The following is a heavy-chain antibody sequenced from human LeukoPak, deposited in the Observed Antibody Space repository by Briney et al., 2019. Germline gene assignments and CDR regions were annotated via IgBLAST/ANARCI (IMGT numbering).Heavy chain of an antibody. Sequence: PSETLSLTCTVSSGSISTSNYYWGWVRQPPGKALEWIGNIFYSGSTYYSPSLKSRVTISLDTSRNQFSLKLSSVTAADTAVYYGAREGTRQQLGYWGQGTLVTVSS. J-gene: IGHJ4*02. V-gene: IGHV4-39*07. CDR2: IFYSGST. D-gene: IGHD6-13*01. CDR1: SGSISTSNYY. CDR3: AREGTRQQLGY.